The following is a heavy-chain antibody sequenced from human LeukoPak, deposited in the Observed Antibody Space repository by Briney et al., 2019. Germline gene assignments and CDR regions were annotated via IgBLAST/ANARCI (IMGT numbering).Heavy chain of an antibody. V-gene: IGHV3-30*01. CDR3: ARDSARNYYDSSGCFDY. CDR2: ISYDGSNK. J-gene: IGHJ4*02. CDR1: GFTFSSYA. D-gene: IGHD3-22*01. Sequence: AGGSLRLSCAASGFTFSSYAMHWVRQAPGKGLEWVAVISYDGSNKYYADSVKGRFTISRDNSKNTLYLQMNSLRAEDTAVYYCARDSARNYYDSSGCFDYWGQGTLVTVSS.